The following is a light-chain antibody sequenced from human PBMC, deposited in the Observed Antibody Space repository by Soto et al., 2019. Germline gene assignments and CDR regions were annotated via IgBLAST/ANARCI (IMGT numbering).Light chain of an antibody. J-gene: IGKJ1*01. CDR1: HSGYDSY. CDR3: QQRSNWPPWT. Sequence: EIGLTQSPGTLSLSQGERATLSCRASHSGYDSYLAWYQQKPGQPPRLLIYGVSSRATGIPARFSGSGSGTDFTLTISSLEPEDFAVYYCQQRSNWPPWTFGQRTKVDIK. CDR2: GVS. V-gene: IGKV3D-20*02.